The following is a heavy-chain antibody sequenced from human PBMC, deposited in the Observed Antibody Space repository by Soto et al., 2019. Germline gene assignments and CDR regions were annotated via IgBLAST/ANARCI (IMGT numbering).Heavy chain of an antibody. Sequence: QVQLVQSGAEMEKPGASVNVSCQASGNTFTTYSIHWVRQAPGQGLEWMGTINLAGGSTRYKQKFQGRVTMTRDTSTSTVYMELSSLRSEDTAVYYCAREVHVYYYGSGKNWFDPWGQGTLVTVSS. V-gene: IGHV1-46*01. CDR1: GNTFTTYS. J-gene: IGHJ5*02. CDR3: AREVHVYYYGSGKNWFDP. CDR2: INLAGGST. D-gene: IGHD3-10*01.